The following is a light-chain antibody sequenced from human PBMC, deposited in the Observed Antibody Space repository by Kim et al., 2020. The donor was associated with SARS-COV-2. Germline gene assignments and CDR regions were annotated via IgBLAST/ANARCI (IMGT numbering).Light chain of an antibody. CDR1: HGISND. CDR2: GAH. Sequence: SASVGERIAVTCRARHGISNDLGWYQQKPGKAPKPLIYGAHSLQSGVPSRFSGSGSGTDFTLTISSLQPEDFATYYCLQDYRYPFTLGQGTKLEI. CDR3: LQDYRYPFT. V-gene: IGKV1-6*02. J-gene: IGKJ2*01.